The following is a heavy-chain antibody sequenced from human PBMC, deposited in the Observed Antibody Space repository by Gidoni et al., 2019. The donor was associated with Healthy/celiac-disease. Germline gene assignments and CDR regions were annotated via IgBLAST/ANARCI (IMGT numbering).Heavy chain of an antibody. J-gene: IGHJ4*02. CDR3: ASRYDYVWGN. Sequence: QVQLVESGGGVVQPGMSLILSCAASGFPFSSYAMHGVLQAPGKGLGGVAVISYDGSNKNYADSVKGRFTISRDNSKNTLYLQMNSLRAEDTAVYYCASRYDYVWGNWGQGTLVTVSS. V-gene: IGHV3-30-3*01. CDR1: GFPFSSYA. CDR2: ISYDGSNK. D-gene: IGHD3-16*01.